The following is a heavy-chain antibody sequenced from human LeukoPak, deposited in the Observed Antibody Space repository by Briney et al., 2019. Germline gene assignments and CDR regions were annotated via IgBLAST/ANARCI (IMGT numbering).Heavy chain of an antibody. V-gene: IGHV4-39*01. J-gene: IGHJ4*02. D-gene: IGHD3-22*01. CDR1: GGSISSSSYY. CDR3: ATGGYYYYFDD. Sequence: SETLSLTCNVSGGSISSSSYYWGWIRQPPGKGLEWIGGIYYSGSTYYNPSLKSRVTISVDTSKNQFSLKLTSVTAADTTVYYCATGGYYYYFDDWGQGALVTVSS. CDR2: IYYSGST.